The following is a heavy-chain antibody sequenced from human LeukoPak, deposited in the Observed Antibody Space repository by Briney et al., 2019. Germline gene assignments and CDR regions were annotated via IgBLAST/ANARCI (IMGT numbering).Heavy chain of an antibody. CDR3: AKGHRGQDLSEALDY. CDR1: GFTFNYYT. D-gene: IGHD3-16*02. CDR2: ISSSGGRT. V-gene: IGHV3-23*01. J-gene: IGHJ4*02. Sequence: GSLRLSCSSSGFTFNYYTMNWVRQAPGEGLEWGSIISSSGGRTQYADSVKGRFTVSRDNNEKTLFLQMNNLRVEDTGVYYCAKGHRGQDLSEALDYWGQGTLVTVSS.